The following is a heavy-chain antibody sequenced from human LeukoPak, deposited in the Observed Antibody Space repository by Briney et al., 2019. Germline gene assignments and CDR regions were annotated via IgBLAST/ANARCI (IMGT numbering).Heavy chain of an antibody. V-gene: IGHV1-2*02. CDR2: INPNSGGT. Sequence: ASVKVSCKASGYTFTGYYMHWVRQAPGQGLEWMGWINPNSGGTNYAQKLQGRVTMTTDTSTSTAYMELRSLRSDDTAVYYCARMEHYYYGMDVWGQGTTVTVSS. J-gene: IGHJ6*02. D-gene: IGHD1/OR15-1a*01. CDR1: GYTFTGYY. CDR3: ARMEHYYYGMDV.